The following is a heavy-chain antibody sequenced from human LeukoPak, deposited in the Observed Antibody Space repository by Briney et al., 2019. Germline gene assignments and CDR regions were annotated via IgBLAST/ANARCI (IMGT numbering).Heavy chain of an antibody. D-gene: IGHD3-22*01. Sequence: SETLSLTCTVSGVSISSSSYYWGWIHQPPGKGLEWIGSIYYSGSTYYNPSLKSRVTISVDTSKNQFSLKLSSVTAADTAVYYCARALAPPLYYYDSSGYGIDPWGQGTLVTVSS. CDR3: ARALAPPLYYYDSSGYGIDP. CDR1: GVSISSSSYY. V-gene: IGHV4-39*07. CDR2: IYYSGST. J-gene: IGHJ5*02.